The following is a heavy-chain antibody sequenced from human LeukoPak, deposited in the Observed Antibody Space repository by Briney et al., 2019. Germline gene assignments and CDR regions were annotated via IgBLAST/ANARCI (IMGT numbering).Heavy chain of an antibody. CDR3: ARATDYYGSGSYFGY. J-gene: IGHJ4*02. Sequence: PGGSLRLSCAASGFTFSSYGMHWVRQAPGKGLEWVAVISYDGSNKYYADSVKGRFTISRDNSKNTLYLQMNSLRAEDTAVYYCARATDYYGSGSYFGYWGQGTLVTVSS. CDR2: ISYDGSNK. D-gene: IGHD3-10*01. CDR1: GFTFSSYG. V-gene: IGHV3-30*19.